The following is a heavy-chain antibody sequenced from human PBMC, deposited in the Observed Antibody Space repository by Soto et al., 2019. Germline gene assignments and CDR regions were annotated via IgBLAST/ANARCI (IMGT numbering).Heavy chain of an antibody. CDR1: GFVFKDSS. V-gene: IGHV3-73*01. Sequence: EVLLVESGGGMVQPGGSLKLSCAASGFVFKDSSIHWVRQASGKGLEWVGRIRDRAYSYATAYAESVKGRFTISRDDSNNTAYPQMSGLKTEDTAIYYCTRLISAAHDYWGQGTLVTVSS. CDR2: IRDRAYSYAT. CDR3: TRLISAAHDY. D-gene: IGHD3-10*01. J-gene: IGHJ4*02.